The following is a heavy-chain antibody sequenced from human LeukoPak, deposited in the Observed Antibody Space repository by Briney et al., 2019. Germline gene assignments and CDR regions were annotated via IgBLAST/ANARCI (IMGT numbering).Heavy chain of an antibody. Sequence: NTGGSLRLSCAASGFTFSSYSMNWVRQAPGKGLEWASSISSSSSYIYYADSVKGRFTISRDNAKNSLYLQMNSLRAEDTAVYFCARAPYEGSYKNYYYYYYMDVWGKGTTVTISS. CDR2: ISSSSSYI. J-gene: IGHJ6*03. D-gene: IGHD3-10*01. CDR1: GFTFSSYS. V-gene: IGHV3-21*01. CDR3: ARAPYEGSYKNYYYYYYMDV.